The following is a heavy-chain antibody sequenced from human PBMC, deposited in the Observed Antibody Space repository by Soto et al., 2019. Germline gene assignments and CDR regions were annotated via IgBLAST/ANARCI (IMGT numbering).Heavy chain of an antibody. CDR2: ISSSSSYI. V-gene: IGHV3-21*01. D-gene: IGHD6-19*01. CDR3: ARGTVAGSYDYYGMDV. CDR1: GFTFSSYS. J-gene: IGHJ6*02. Sequence: EVQLVESGGGLVKPGGSLRLSCAASGFTFSSYSMNWVRQAPGKGLEWVSSISSSSSYIYYADSVKGRFTISRDNAKNSLYLQMNSLRAEYTAVYYCARGTVAGSYDYYGMDVWGQGTTVTVS.